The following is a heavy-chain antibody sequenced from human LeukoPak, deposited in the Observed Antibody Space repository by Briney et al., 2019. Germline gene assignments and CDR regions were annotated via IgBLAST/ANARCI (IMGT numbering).Heavy chain of an antibody. Sequence: SETLSLTCTVSGASISGTAYYWGWVRQPPRKGLEWIGNIYYSGSTYYNASLQSRVTISIDTSKNQFSLRLSSVTAADTAMYFCAKNGGYGLIDYWGQGTLVTVSS. CDR3: AKNGGYGLIDY. V-gene: IGHV4-39*01. CDR1: GASISGTAYY. CDR2: IYYSGST. J-gene: IGHJ4*02. D-gene: IGHD1-26*01.